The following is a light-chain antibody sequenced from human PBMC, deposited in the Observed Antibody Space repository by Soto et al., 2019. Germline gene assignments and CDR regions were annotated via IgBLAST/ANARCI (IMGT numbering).Light chain of an antibody. CDR3: QQYNTYST. V-gene: IGKV1-5*03. Sequence: DIQMTQTPSTLSASVGDRVHITCRASQSIGDWLAWYQQKPGKVPKVLIYQASRLKDGVPSRFSGSRSGTEFTLTINSLQLEDFATYYCQQYNTYSTFGQGTKVEI. J-gene: IGKJ1*01. CDR1: QSIGDW. CDR2: QAS.